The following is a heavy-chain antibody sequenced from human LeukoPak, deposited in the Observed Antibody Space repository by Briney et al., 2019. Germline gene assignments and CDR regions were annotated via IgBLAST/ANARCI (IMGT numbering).Heavy chain of an antibody. CDR1: GFTFSSYG. D-gene: IGHD1-26*01. CDR2: IRYDGSNK. Sequence: GGSLRLSCAASGFTFSSYGMHWVRQAPGKGLEWVAFIRYDGSNKYYADSVKGRFTISRDNSKNTLYLQMNSLRAEDTAVYYCAKIRLMGANDDYNWFDPWGQGTLVTVSS. CDR3: AKIRLMGANDDYNWFDP. J-gene: IGHJ5*02. V-gene: IGHV3-30*02.